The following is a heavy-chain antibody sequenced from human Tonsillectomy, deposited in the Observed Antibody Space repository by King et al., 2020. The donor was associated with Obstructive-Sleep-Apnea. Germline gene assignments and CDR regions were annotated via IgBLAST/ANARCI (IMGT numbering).Heavy chain of an antibody. D-gene: IGHD6-19*01. CDR1: GFTFNNYD. Sequence: HVQLVESGGGVVQPGRSLRLSCAASGFTFNNYDMHWVRQAPGKGLAWVAIISNDGRNKYHADSVKGRFTISRDNSKNTLYLQMNSLRPEATAFYYCAKGPRGKKWLVDYWGQGTLATVSS. CDR3: AKGPRGKKWLVDY. J-gene: IGHJ4*02. CDR2: ISNDGRNK. V-gene: IGHV3-30*18.